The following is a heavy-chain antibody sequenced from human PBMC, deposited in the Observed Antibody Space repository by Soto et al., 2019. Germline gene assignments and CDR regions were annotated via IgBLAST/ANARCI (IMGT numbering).Heavy chain of an antibody. J-gene: IGHJ6*02. CDR1: GGTFSSYA. Sequence: SVKVSCKASGGTFSSYAISWVRQAPGQGLEWMGGIIPIFGTANYAQKFQGRVTITADESTSTAYMELSSLRSEDTAVYYYARGSTSFQRYYYGMDVWGQGTTVTVSS. V-gene: IGHV1-69*13. D-gene: IGHD2-2*01. CDR3: ARGSTSFQRYYYGMDV. CDR2: IIPIFGTA.